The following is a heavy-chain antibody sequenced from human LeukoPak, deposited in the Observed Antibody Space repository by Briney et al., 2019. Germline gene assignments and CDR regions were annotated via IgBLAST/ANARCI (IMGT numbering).Heavy chain of an antibody. J-gene: IGHJ4*02. V-gene: IGHV4-59*08. Sequence: SETLSLTCTVSGASISSDSWNWIRQSPGKGLEWIGYIYYSGSSKNNPSLKSRLTISLDTSRNQFSLKLTSVTPADTAVYFCARLVTDYGDSHYFDSWGQGALVTVSS. CDR2: IYYSGSS. CDR3: ARLVTDYGDSHYFDS. D-gene: IGHD4-17*01. CDR1: GASISSDS.